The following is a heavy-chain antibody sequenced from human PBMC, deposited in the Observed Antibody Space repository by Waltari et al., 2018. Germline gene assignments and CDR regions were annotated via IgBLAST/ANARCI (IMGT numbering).Heavy chain of an antibody. CDR1: GFTVSSNY. CDR3: ARDPGSSWYGDY. CDR2: IYSGGST. J-gene: IGHJ4*02. V-gene: IGHV3-53*02. D-gene: IGHD6-13*01. Sequence: EVQLVETGGGLIQPGGSLRLSCAASGFTVSSNYMSWVRQAPGKGLEWVSVIYSGGSTYYADSVKGRFTISRDNFKNTLYLQMNSLRAEDTAVYYCARDPGSSWYGDYWGQGTLVTISS.